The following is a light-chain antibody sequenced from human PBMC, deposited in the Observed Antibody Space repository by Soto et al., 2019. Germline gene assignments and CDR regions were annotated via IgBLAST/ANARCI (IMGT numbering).Light chain of an antibody. CDR2: DAS. Sequence: QMTQSPSSLSASVGDRVTITCQASQDITNYLIWYQQKPGKAPKLLIYDASSLGTGVSSRFSGSGSGTHFTHTISSLQPEDISTYYCQQFDSVPCTFGQGTKLEMK. CDR1: QDITNY. V-gene: IGKV1-33*01. CDR3: QQFDSVPCT. J-gene: IGKJ2*02.